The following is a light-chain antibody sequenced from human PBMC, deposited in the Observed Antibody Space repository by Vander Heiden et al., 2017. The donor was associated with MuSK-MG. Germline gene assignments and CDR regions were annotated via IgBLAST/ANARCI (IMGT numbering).Light chain of an antibody. CDR1: QSVLYSSNNKNY. J-gene: IGKJ4*01. CDR3: QQEDNIPIT. CDR2: WAS. V-gene: IGKV4-1*01. Sequence: IVMTQSPDSLAVSLGERATINCKSSQSVLYSSNNKNYLAWYQQKPGQPPKLLIYWASTRESGVPDRFSGRGSGTDFTLTISSLQAEDVAVYHCQQEDNIPITFGGGTKVEIK.